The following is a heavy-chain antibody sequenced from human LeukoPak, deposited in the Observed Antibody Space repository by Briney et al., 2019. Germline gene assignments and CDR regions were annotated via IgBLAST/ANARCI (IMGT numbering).Heavy chain of an antibody. CDR2: INTDGSST. D-gene: IGHD6-13*01. V-gene: IGHV3-74*01. Sequence: GGSLRLSCAASGFTFRSYWMHWVRQAPGKGLMWVSQINTDGSSTTYADSVKGRFTISRDNAKNTLYLQVNSLRAEDTAVYYCARDRGIATWYFDLWGRGTLVTVSS. CDR3: ARDRGIATWYFDL. J-gene: IGHJ2*01. CDR1: GFTFRSYW.